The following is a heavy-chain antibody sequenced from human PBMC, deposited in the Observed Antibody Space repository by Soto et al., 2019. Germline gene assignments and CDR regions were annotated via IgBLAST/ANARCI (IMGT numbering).Heavy chain of an antibody. CDR3: TRDSIWFGELLDYYYYYMDV. CDR2: IRSKAYGGTT. Sequence: GGSLRLSCTASGFTFGDYAMSWFRQAPGKGLEWVGFIRSKAYGGTTEYAASVKGRFTISRDDSKSIAYLQMNSLKTEDTAVYYCTRDSIWFGELLDYYYYYMDVWDKGTTVTVSS. CDR1: GFTFGDYA. D-gene: IGHD3-10*01. J-gene: IGHJ6*03. V-gene: IGHV3-49*03.